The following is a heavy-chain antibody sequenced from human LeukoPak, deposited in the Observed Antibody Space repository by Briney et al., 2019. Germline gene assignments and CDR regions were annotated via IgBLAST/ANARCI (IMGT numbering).Heavy chain of an antibody. CDR2: ISGSGGST. J-gene: IGHJ4*02. CDR3: AKDLLMVGSFDY. CDR1: GFTFSSYG. Sequence: GGSLRLSCAASGFTFSSYGMSWVRQAPGKGLEWVSAISGSGGSTYYADSVKGRFTISRGNSKNTLYLQMNSLRAEDTAVYYCAKDLLMVGSFDYWGQGTLVTVSS. D-gene: IGHD2-8*01. V-gene: IGHV3-23*01.